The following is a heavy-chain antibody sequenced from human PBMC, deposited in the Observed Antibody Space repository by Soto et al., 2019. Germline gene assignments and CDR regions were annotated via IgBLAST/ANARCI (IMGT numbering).Heavy chain of an antibody. CDR3: ARVQHSGGSYRWFDP. CDR1: GGSISVYY. CDR2: IYSSGST. V-gene: IGHV4-4*07. D-gene: IGHD2-15*01. Sequence: SETLSLTCTVSGGSISVYYWTWIRHPAGKGLEYIGRIYSSGSTNFSPSLKSRVAMSVDTSQNQFSLKLTSMTAADTAIYYCARVQHSGGSYRWFDPWGQGTLVTVSS. J-gene: IGHJ5*02.